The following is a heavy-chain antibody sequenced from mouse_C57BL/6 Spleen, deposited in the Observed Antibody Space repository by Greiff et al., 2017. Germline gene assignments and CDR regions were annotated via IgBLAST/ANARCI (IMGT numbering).Heavy chain of an antibody. D-gene: IGHD1-1*01. J-gene: IGHJ4*01. CDR3: ARSRQLLRYYAMDY. V-gene: IGHV1-18*01. CDR1: GYTFTDYN. Sequence: VQLQQSGPELVKPGASVKIPCKASGYTFTDYNMDWVKQSHGKSLEWIGDINPNNGGTIYNQKFKGKATLTVDKSSSTAYMELRSLTSEDTAVYYCARSRQLLRYYAMDYWGQGTSVTVSS. CDR2: INPNNGGT.